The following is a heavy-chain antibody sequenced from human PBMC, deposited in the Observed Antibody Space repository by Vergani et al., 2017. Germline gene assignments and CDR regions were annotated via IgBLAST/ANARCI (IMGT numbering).Heavy chain of an antibody. CDR2: VDPEDGET. J-gene: IGHJ6*02. CDR3: ATPQTVTTGGMEV. V-gene: IGHV1-69-2*01. D-gene: IGHD4-17*01. CDR1: GYTFTDHY. Sequence: VQLVQSGAEVKKPGATLKISCKVSGYTFTDHYMHLVTQAPGKGLEWMGLVDPEDGETIYAEKFKGRVTIAADTSTDTAHLELSSLRSEDTAVYYCATPQTVTTGGMEVWGQGTTVIVSS.